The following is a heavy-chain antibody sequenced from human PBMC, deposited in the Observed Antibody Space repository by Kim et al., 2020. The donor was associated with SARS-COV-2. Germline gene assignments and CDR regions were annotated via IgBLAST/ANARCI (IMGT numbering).Heavy chain of an antibody. CDR3: TTVVTRDLFDY. Sequence: TDYAAPVKGRFTISRDDSKNTLYLQMNSLKTEDTAVYYCTTVVTRDLFDYWGQGTLVTVSS. V-gene: IGHV3-15*01. J-gene: IGHJ4*02. D-gene: IGHD2-21*02. CDR2: T.